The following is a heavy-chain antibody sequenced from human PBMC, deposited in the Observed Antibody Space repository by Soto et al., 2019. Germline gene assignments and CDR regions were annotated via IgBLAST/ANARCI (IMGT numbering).Heavy chain of an antibody. CDR3: ARSRVMYYYGSGPTY. J-gene: IGHJ4*02. Sequence: ASVKDSCKASGYTFTSYYMHWVRQAPGQGLEWMGIINPSGGSTSYAQKFQGRVTMTRDTSTSTVYMELSSLRSEDTAVYYCARSRVMYYYGSGPTYWGQGTLVTVSS. CDR1: GYTFTSYY. V-gene: IGHV1-46*01. D-gene: IGHD3-10*01. CDR2: INPSGGST.